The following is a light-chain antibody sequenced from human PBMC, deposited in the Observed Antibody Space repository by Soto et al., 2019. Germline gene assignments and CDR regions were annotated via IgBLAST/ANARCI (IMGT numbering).Light chain of an antibody. CDR3: QQYGSSPGT. Sequence: IVLTQSPGTLSLSPGERDTLSCRASQSVSSSYLAWYQQKPGQAPRLLIYGASSRATGIPDRFSGSGSGTDFTLNISRLETEDFAVYYCQQYGSSPGTFGQGTKVEI. CDR2: GAS. V-gene: IGKV3-20*01. J-gene: IGKJ1*01. CDR1: QSVSSSY.